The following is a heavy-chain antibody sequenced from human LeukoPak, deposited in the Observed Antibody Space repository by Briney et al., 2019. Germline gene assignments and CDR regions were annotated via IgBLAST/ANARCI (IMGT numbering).Heavy chain of an antibody. Sequence: SETLSLTCTVSGGSISSSSYYWGWIGQPPGKGLEWIGSIYYSGSTYYNPSLKSRVTISVDTSKNQFSLKLSSVIAADTAVYYCASEWFGESPPDYWGQGTLVTVSS. CDR3: ASEWFGESPPDY. CDR2: IYYSGST. V-gene: IGHV4-39*01. J-gene: IGHJ4*02. D-gene: IGHD3-10*01. CDR1: GGSISSSSYY.